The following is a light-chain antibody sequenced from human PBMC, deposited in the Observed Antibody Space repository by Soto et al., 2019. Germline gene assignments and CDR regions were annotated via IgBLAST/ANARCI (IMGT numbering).Light chain of an antibody. CDR1: HSVSSY. CDR2: DAS. CDR3: QHRSNWIT. J-gene: IGKJ5*01. V-gene: IGKV3-11*01. Sequence: ELVLTPSPATLSLSPGERATLSCRASHSVSSYLAWYQQTPGQAPRLLLYDASTRATGIPARFSGSGSGTDFTITISRLEPKYFAIYYCQHRSNWITFRPGTRLDI.